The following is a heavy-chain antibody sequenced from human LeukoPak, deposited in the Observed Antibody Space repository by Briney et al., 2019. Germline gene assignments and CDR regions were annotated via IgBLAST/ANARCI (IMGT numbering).Heavy chain of an antibody. CDR3: AKDRGSGSYPGGYFDY. D-gene: IGHD3-10*01. V-gene: IGHV3-30*18. CDR2: ISYDGSNK. J-gene: IGHJ4*02. CDR1: GFTFSSYG. Sequence: GRSLRLSCAASGFTFSSYGMHWVRQAPGKGLEWVAVISYDGSNKYYADSVKGRFTISRDNSKNTLYLQMNSLRAEDTAVYYCAKDRGSGSYPGGYFDYWGQGTLVTVSS.